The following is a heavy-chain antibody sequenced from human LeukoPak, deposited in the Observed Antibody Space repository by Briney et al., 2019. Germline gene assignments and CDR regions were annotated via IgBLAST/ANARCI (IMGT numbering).Heavy chain of an antibody. CDR3: AKAHPTYYYDSSEYYFDY. CDR1: GFTFFSHG. D-gene: IGHD3-22*01. Sequence: GGTLRLSCAASGFTFFSHGMSWVRQAPGEGVGWVSAISGSGGSTYYADSVKGRFTISRDNSKNTLYLQMNSLRAEDTAVYYCAKAHPTYYYDSSEYYFDYWGQGILVTVSS. J-gene: IGHJ4*02. CDR2: ISGSGGST. V-gene: IGHV3-23*01.